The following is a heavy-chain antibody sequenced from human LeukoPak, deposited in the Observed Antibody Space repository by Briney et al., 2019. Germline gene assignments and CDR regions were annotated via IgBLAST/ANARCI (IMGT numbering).Heavy chain of an antibody. J-gene: IGHJ4*02. CDR3: ATSSPYGSGIGSN. V-gene: IGHV4-34*01. Sequence: SETLSLTCAVYGGSFSGYYWSWTRQPPGKGLEWIGEINHSGSTNYNPSLKSRVTISVDTSKNQFSLKLSSVTAADTAVYYCATSSPYGSGIGSNWGQGTLVTVSS. CDR2: INHSGST. CDR1: GGSFSGYY. D-gene: IGHD3-10*01.